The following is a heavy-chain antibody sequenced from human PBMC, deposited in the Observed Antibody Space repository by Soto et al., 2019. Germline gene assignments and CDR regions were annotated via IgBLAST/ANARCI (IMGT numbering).Heavy chain of an antibody. Sequence: GGSLRLSCAASGFTVSSNYMSWVRQAPGKGLEWVSVIYSGGSTYYADSVKGRFTISRDNSKNTLYLQMNSLRAEDTAVYYCARAVLDRSPFGYWGQGTLVTVYS. V-gene: IGHV3-53*01. CDR2: IYSGGST. D-gene: IGHD1-1*01. J-gene: IGHJ4*02. CDR1: GFTVSSNY. CDR3: ARAVLDRSPFGY.